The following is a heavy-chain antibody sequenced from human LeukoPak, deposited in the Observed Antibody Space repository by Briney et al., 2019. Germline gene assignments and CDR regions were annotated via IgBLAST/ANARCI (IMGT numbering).Heavy chain of an antibody. V-gene: IGHV3-48*03. CDR1: GFTFSSYE. CDR3: ARYPAYYYYYMDV. Sequence: GGSLRLSCAASGFTFSSYEMNWVRQAPGKGLEWVSYISSSGSTIYYADSVKGRFTISRDNAKNSLYLQMNSLRAEDTAVYYCARYPAYYYYYMDVWGKGTTVTISS. CDR2: ISSSGSTI. J-gene: IGHJ6*03.